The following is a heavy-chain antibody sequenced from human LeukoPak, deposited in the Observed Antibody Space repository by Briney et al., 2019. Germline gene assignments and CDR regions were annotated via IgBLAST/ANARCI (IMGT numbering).Heavy chain of an antibody. CDR1: GFTFSSYG. J-gene: IGHJ4*02. V-gene: IGHV3-30*18. D-gene: IGHD5-18*01. Sequence: PGGSLRLSCAASGFTFSSYGMHWVRQAPGKGLEWVAVISYDGSNKYYADSVKGRFTISRDNSKNTLYLQMNSLRAEDTAVYYCAKGRYSYGPDTFDYWGQGTLVTVSS. CDR3: AKGRYSYGPDTFDY. CDR2: ISYDGSNK.